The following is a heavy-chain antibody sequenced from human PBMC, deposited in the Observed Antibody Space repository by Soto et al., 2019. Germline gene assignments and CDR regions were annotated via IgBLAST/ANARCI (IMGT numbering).Heavy chain of an antibody. Sequence: GGSLRLSCAASGFTFSSYGMHWVRQAPGKGLEWVAVIWYDGSNKYYADSVKGRFTISRDNSKNTLYLQMNSLRAEDTAVYYCARDLSSSWSPAYYFDYWGQGTLVTVSS. D-gene: IGHD6-13*01. CDR2: IWYDGSNK. CDR3: ARDLSSSWSPAYYFDY. CDR1: GFTFSSYG. J-gene: IGHJ4*02. V-gene: IGHV3-33*01.